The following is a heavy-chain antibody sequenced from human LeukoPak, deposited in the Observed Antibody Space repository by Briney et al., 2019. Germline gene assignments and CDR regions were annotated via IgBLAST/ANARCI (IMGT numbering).Heavy chain of an antibody. D-gene: IGHD6-6*01. V-gene: IGHV4-39*01. Sequence: ASETLSLTCIVSGGSISSSRDYWAWIRQPPGKGLEWIANIYYSGSTYYSPSLKSRVIISVDTSKNQFSLKLSSVTTADTAVYYCARVGQQLVRRRVDPWGQGTLVTVSS. CDR3: ARVGQQLVRRRVDP. CDR2: IYYSGST. CDR1: GGSISSSRDY. J-gene: IGHJ5*02.